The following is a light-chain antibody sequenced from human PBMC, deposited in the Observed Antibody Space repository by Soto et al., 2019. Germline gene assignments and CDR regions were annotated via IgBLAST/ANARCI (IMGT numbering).Light chain of an antibody. J-gene: IGKJ1*01. CDR2: GAS. Sequence: ETVMTQSPATLSVSPGERATLSCRASQSVSSNLAWYQQKPGQAPRLLIYGASTRATGIPARFSGSGSGTAFTLTISSLQYEDFAVYYCQQYNNWPPWTFGQGTKVEIK. CDR3: QQYNNWPPWT. V-gene: IGKV3-15*01. CDR1: QSVSSN.